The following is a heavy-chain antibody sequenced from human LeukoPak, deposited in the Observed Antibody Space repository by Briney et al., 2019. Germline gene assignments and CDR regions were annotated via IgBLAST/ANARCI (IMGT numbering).Heavy chain of an antibody. Sequence: PGGTLRLSCAASGFSFSSYGLSWVRQAPGKGLEWVGRIKSKIDGGTTDYAAPVKGRFTISRDDSKNTLYLQMNSLKTEDTAVYYCTTEDSGSLDDAFDIWGQGTMVTVSS. V-gene: IGHV3-15*01. CDR3: TTEDSGSLDDAFDI. J-gene: IGHJ3*02. CDR2: IKSKIDGGTT. D-gene: IGHD1-26*01. CDR1: GFSFSSYG.